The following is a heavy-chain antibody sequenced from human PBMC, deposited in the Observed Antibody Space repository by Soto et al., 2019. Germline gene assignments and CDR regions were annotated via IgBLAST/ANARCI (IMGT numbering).Heavy chain of an antibody. V-gene: IGHV3-15*07. CDR1: GFTFSNAW. D-gene: IGHD2-2*02. J-gene: IGHJ4*02. CDR2: IKSKTDGGTT. Sequence: GGSLRLSCAASGFTFSNAWMNWVRQAPGKGLEWVGRIKSKTDGGTTDYAAPVKGRFTISRDDSKNTLYLQMNSLKTEDTAVYYCTTDPFNPVWALVVVPAAISNYWGQGTLVTVSS. CDR3: TTDPFNPVWALVVVPAAISNY.